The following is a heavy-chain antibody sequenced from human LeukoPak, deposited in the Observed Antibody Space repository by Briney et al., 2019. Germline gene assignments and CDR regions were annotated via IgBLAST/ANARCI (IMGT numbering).Heavy chain of an antibody. V-gene: IGHV4-61*02. CDR3: ARSYYYGSGSYFLGY. J-gene: IGHJ4*02. CDR1: GGSISSGSYY. D-gene: IGHD3-10*01. Sequence: SETLSLTCTVSGGSISSGSYYWSWIRQPAGKGLEWIGRIYTSGSTNYNPSLKSRVTISVDTSKNQFSLKLSSVTAADTAVYYCARSYYYGSGSYFLGYWGQGTLVTVSS. CDR2: IYTSGST.